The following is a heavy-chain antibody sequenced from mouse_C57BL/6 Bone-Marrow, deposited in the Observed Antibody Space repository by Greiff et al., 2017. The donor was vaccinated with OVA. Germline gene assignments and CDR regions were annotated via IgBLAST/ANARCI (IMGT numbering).Heavy chain of an antibody. Sequence: VQLVESGPELVKPGASVKISCKASGYAFSSSWMNWVKQRPGKGLEWIGRIYPGDGDTNYNGKFKGKATLTADKSSSTAYMQLSSLTSEDSAVYFCARHYYGSSYVGYAMDYWGQGTSVTVSS. J-gene: IGHJ4*01. CDR3: ARHYYGSSYVGYAMDY. CDR1: GYAFSSSW. D-gene: IGHD1-1*01. V-gene: IGHV1-82*01. CDR2: IYPGDGDT.